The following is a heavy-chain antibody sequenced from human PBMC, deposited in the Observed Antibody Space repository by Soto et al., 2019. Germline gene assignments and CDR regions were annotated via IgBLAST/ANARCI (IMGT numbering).Heavy chain of an antibody. CDR2: IWYDGSNK. D-gene: IGHD2-15*01. CDR3: ASFVYASGGRRYSVPVLAY. J-gene: IGHJ4*02. V-gene: IGHV3-33*01. Sequence: GWSLRLSRAACGFRVSISGIAWSRQTKGKGLEWVAVIWYDGSNKYYADSVKGRFTISRDNSKNTLYLQMNSLRAEDTAVYYCASFVYASGGRRYSVPVLAYWGQGTLVPVSS. CDR1: GFRVSISG.